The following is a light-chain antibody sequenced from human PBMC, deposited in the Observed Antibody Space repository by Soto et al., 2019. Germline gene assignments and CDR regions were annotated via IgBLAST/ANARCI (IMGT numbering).Light chain of an antibody. CDR2: DAS. V-gene: IGKV1-33*01. J-gene: IGKJ4*01. Sequence: DIQMTQSPSSLSASVGDRVSITCQASQDITKYLRWYQQKPGKAPKLLIYDASNLEVGVPSRFSGRGSGTDFTLTISSLQPEDIATYFCQQSDDLPLTFGGGTKVEVK. CDR3: QQSDDLPLT. CDR1: QDITKY.